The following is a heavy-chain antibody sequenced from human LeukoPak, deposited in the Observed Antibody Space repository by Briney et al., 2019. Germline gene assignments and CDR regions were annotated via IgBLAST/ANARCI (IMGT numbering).Heavy chain of an antibody. V-gene: IGHV3-30-3*01. CDR3: ARALFYSGSYPFDY. CDR2: ISYDGSNK. J-gene: IGHJ4*02. CDR1: GFTFSSYA. D-gene: IGHD1-26*01. Sequence: GRSLRLSCAASGFTFSSYAMHWVRRAPGKGLEWVAVISYDGSNKYYADSVKGRFTISRDNSKNTLYLQMNSLRAEDTAVYYCARALFYSGSYPFDYWGQGTLVAVSS.